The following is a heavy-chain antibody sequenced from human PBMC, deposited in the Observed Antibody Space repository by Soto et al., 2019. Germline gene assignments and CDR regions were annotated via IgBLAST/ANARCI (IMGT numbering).Heavy chain of an antibody. Sequence: QVQLVQSGAEVKKPGASVKVSCKASGYTFTSYDINWVRQATGQGLEWMGWMNPDSGNTGCAQKFQGRVTMTRNTSVSTAYMELSSVTSEDTAVYYCARWPDGDYYYGMDVWGQGTTVTVSS. CDR3: ARWPDGDYYYGMDV. CDR1: GYTFTSYD. CDR2: MNPDSGNT. D-gene: IGHD3-3*01. J-gene: IGHJ6*02. V-gene: IGHV1-8*01.